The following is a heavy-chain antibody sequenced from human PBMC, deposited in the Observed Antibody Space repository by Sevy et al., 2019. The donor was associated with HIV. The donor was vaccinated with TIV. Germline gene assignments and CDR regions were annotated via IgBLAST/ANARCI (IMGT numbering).Heavy chain of an antibody. CDR2: ISGSGGST. CDR1: GFTFSSYA. D-gene: IGHD1-26*01. V-gene: IGHV3-23*01. J-gene: IGHJ4*02. CDR3: AKPAISGSYYAGLVY. Sequence: GGSLRLSCAASGFTFSSYAMSWVRQAPGKGVEWVSAISGSGGSTYYADSVKGRFTISRDNSKNTLYLQMNSLRAEDTAVYYCAKPAISGSYYAGLVYWGQGTLVTVSS.